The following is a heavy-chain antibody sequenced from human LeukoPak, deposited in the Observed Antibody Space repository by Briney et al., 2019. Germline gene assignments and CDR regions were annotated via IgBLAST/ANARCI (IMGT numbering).Heavy chain of an antibody. J-gene: IGHJ4*02. Sequence: KPGGSLRLSCAASGFTFSSYSMNWVRQAPGKGLEWVSSISSSSSYIYYADSVKGRFTISRDNAKNSLYLQMNSLRAEDTAVYYCARDWVSIAAAPDPFDYWAQGTLVTVSS. CDR1: GFTFSSYS. CDR3: ARDWVSIAAAPDPFDY. D-gene: IGHD6-13*01. V-gene: IGHV3-21*01. CDR2: ISSSSSYI.